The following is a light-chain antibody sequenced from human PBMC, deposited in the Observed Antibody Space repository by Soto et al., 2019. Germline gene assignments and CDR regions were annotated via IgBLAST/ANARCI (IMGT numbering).Light chain of an antibody. J-gene: IGLJ3*02. CDR1: SSDVGGYNY. V-gene: IGLV2-11*01. Sequence: QSALTQPRSVSGSPGQSVTISCTGTSSDVGGYNYVSWYQQHPGKAPKFMIYDVSKRPSGVPDRFSGSKSGNTASLTISGLHAEDEADYYCCSYAGSYTWVFGGGTKLTVL. CDR2: DVS. CDR3: CSYAGSYTWV.